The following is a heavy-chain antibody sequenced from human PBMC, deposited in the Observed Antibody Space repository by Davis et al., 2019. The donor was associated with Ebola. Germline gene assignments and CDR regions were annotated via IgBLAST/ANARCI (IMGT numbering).Heavy chain of an antibody. CDR3: AGAPARYYYDSSGYYSEHYFDY. J-gene: IGHJ4*02. Sequence: SGTLSLTCTVSGGSISSYYWSWIRQPPGKGLEWIGYIYYSGSTNYNPSLKSRVTISVDTSKNQFSLKLSSVTTADTAVYYCAGAPARYYYDSSGYYSEHYFDYWGQGTLVTVSS. D-gene: IGHD3-22*01. V-gene: IGHV4-59*01. CDR1: GGSISSYY. CDR2: IYYSGST.